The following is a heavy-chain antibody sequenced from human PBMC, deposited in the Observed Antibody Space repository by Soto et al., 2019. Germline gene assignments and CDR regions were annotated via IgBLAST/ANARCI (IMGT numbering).Heavy chain of an antibody. CDR1: GGSISSSSYY. J-gene: IGHJ5*02. D-gene: IGHD3-3*01. CDR3: ARDSSITIFGVAPLGWFDP. CDR2: IYYSGST. V-gene: IGHV4-39*02. Sequence: QLQLQESGPGLVKPSETLSLTCTVSGGSISSSSYYWGWIRQPPGKGLEWIGSIYYSGSTYYNPSLKSRVTISVDTSKNQFSLKLSSVTAEDTAVYYCARDSSITIFGVAPLGWFDPWGQGTLVTVSS.